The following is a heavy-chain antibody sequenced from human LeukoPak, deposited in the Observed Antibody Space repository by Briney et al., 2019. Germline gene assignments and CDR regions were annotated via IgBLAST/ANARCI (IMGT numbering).Heavy chain of an antibody. D-gene: IGHD2-2*01. CDR3: ARVDQFNY. CDR1: GFIFSKYG. V-gene: IGHV3-7*04. J-gene: IGHJ4*02. Sequence: GGSLRLSCGASGFIFSKYGMHWVRQAPGKGLEWVANIKQDGSEIYYVDSVKGRFTISRDNAKNSLYLQTNSLRAEDTAVYYCARVDQFNYWGQGTLVTVSS. CDR2: IKQDGSEI.